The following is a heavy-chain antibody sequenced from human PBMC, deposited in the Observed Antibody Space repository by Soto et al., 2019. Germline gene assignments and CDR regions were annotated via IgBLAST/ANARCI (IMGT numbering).Heavy chain of an antibody. V-gene: IGHV3-9*01. CDR3: AKGYDILTDWAAFDI. D-gene: IGHD3-9*01. CDR2: ISWNSGSI. J-gene: IGHJ3*02. Sequence: EVQLVESGGGLVQPGRSLRLSCAASGFTFDDYARHWVRQAPGKGLEWVSGISWNSGSIGYADSVKGRFTISRDNAKNSLYLQMNSLRAEDTALYYCAKGYDILTDWAAFDIWGQGTMVTVSS. CDR1: GFTFDDYA.